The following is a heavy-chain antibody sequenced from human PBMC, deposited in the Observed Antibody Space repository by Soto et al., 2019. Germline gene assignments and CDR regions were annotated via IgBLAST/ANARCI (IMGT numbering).Heavy chain of an antibody. CDR2: IIPIFGTA. CDR1: GGTFSSYA. J-gene: IGHJ3*02. Sequence: ASVKVSCKASGGTFSSYAISWVRQAPGQGLEWMGGIIPIFGTANYAQKFQGRVTMTEDTSTDTAYMELSSLRSEDTAVYYCATVYGSDGSEDAFDIWGQGTMVTVSS. V-gene: IGHV1-69*06. CDR3: ATVYGSDGSEDAFDI. D-gene: IGHD2-15*01.